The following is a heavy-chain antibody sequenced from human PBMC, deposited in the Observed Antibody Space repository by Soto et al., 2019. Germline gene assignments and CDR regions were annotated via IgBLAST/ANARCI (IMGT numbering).Heavy chain of an antibody. V-gene: IGHV3-53*01. D-gene: IGHD2-2*01. CDR2: IYSGGST. CDR1: GFTVTSNY. CDR3: ATYCISTSCYSSRAYYYYGMDV. Sequence: GGSLRLSCAASGFTVTSNYMSWVRQAPGKVLEWVSVIYSGGSTYYADSVKGRFTISRDNSKNTLYLQMNSLRAEDTAVYYCATYCISTSCYSSRAYYYYGMDVWGQGTTVTVSS. J-gene: IGHJ6*02.